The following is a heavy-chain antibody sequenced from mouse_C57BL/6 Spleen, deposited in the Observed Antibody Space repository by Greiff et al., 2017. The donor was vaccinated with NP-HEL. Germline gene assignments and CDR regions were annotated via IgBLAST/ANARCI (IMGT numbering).Heavy chain of an antibody. CDR1: GYTFTDYN. Sequence: EVQLQQSGPELVKPGASVKIPCKASGYTFTDYNMDWVKQSHGKSLEWIGDINPNNGGTIYNQKFKGKATLTVDKSSSTAYMELRSLTSEDTAVYYCARVYGSSYPSISMDYWGQGTSVTVSS. D-gene: IGHD1-1*01. CDR3: ARVYGSSYPSISMDY. V-gene: IGHV1-18*01. CDR2: INPNNGGT. J-gene: IGHJ4*01.